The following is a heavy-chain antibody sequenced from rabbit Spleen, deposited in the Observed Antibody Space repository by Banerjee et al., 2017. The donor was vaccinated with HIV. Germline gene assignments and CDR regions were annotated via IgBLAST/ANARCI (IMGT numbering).Heavy chain of an antibody. Sequence: QSLEESGGDLVKPGASLTVTCTASGFSFSSGYYMCWVRQAPGKGLEWIACIYAGSGRTWYASWVNGRFTGSKTSSTMVTLQMTSLTAADTGTYFCARFYAGYGDFGYAAMWGQGTLVTVS. CDR2: IYAGSGRT. D-gene: IGHD7-1*01. V-gene: IGHV1S40*01. CDR1: GFSFSSGYY. J-gene: IGHJ3*01. CDR3: ARFYAGYGDFGYAAM.